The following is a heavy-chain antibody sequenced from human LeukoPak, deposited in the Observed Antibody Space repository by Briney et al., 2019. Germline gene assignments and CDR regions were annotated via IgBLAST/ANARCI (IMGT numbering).Heavy chain of an antibody. J-gene: IGHJ4*02. D-gene: IGHD3-22*01. CDR2: IIPIFGTA. CDR3: ARHDSSGYYSDSRFDY. V-gene: IGHV1-69*13. CDR1: GGTFSSYA. Sequence: GASVKVSCKASGGTFSSYAISWVRQAPGQGLEWMGGIIPIFGTANYAQKFQGRVTITADESTSTAYMELSSLRSEDTAVYYCARHDSSGYYSDSRFDYWGQGTLVTVSS.